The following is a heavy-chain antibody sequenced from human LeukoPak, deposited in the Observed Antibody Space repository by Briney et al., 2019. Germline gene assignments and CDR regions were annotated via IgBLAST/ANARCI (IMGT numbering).Heavy chain of an antibody. J-gene: IGHJ6*02. CDR1: GYTLTELS. V-gene: IGHV1-24*01. Sequence: ASVKVSCKVSGYTLTELSMHWVRQAPGKGLEWMGGFDPEDGETIYAQKFQGRVTMTEDTSTDTAYMELSSLRSEDTAVYYCARDRQVLVAASPRYYYYYYGMDVWGQGTTVTVSS. D-gene: IGHD2-15*01. CDR2: FDPEDGET. CDR3: ARDRQVLVAASPRYYYYYYGMDV.